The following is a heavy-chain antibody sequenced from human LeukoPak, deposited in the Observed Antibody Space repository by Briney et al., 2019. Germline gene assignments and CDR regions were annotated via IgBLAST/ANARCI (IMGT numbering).Heavy chain of an antibody. Sequence: ASVKVSCKASGYTFTGYCMHWVRQAPGQGLEWMGRINPNSGGTNYAQKFQGRVTMTRDTSISTAYMELSRLRSDDTAVYYCARAIKGDGSGWYNFDYWGQGTLVTVSS. J-gene: IGHJ4*02. CDR1: GYTFTGYC. CDR2: INPNSGGT. V-gene: IGHV1-2*06. D-gene: IGHD6-19*01. CDR3: ARAIKGDGSGWYNFDY.